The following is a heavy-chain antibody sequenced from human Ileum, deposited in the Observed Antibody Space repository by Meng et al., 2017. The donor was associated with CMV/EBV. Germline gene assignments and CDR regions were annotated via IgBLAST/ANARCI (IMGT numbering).Heavy chain of an antibody. J-gene: IGHJ5*02. CDR3: ARGSRVIRRPPDA. Sequence: ASGYNFTGHYMHWVRQAPGQGREWMGWINPVTGGTKYAEKFQGRVTLTRDMSITTASMELSGLESDDTAVYYCARGSRVIRRPPDAWGQGTLVTVSS. V-gene: IGHV1-2*02. CDR2: INPVTGGT. D-gene: IGHD2-21*01. CDR1: GYNFTGHY.